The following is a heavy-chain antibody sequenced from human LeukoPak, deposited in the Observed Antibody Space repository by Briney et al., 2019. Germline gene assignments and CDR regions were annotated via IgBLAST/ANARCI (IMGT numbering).Heavy chain of an antibody. Sequence: PGGSVGLSCEASGFTFSSYWMSWVRQAPGKGLEWVANIKQDGSEKYYVDSVKGRFTISRDNAKNSLYLQMNSLRAEDTAVYYCASHENDYYDSSGYYYWGQGTLVTVSS. D-gene: IGHD3-22*01. CDR2: IKQDGSEK. CDR1: GFTFSSYW. J-gene: IGHJ4*02. CDR3: ASHENDYYDSSGYYY. V-gene: IGHV3-7*01.